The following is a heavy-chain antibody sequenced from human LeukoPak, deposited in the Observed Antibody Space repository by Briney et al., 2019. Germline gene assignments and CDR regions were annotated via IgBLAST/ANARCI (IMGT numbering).Heavy chain of an antibody. D-gene: IGHD5-18*01. V-gene: IGHV3-23*01. Sequence: GGSLRLSCAASGFIFSSYAMSWVRQAPGKGLEWVSAISGSGGSTYYADSVKGRFTISRDNSKNTLYLQMNSLRAEDTAVYYCAKDRRYSYGCDYWGQGTLVTVSS. CDR1: GFIFSSYA. CDR3: AKDRRYSYGCDY. CDR2: ISGSGGST. J-gene: IGHJ4*02.